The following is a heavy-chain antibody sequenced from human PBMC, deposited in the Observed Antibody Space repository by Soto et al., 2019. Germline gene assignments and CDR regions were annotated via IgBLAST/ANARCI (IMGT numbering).Heavy chain of an antibody. CDR3: ASLSGGTFGS. V-gene: IGHV4-31*03. J-gene: IGHJ4*02. CDR2: INYRGIT. Sequence: QVQLQESGPGLVRPSQTLSLTCTVSGGSISSGGYFWSWIRQRPGKGLEWIGYINYRGITYYNPYLTSRVTMSVDTSKNQFSLKLSSVTAADTAVFYCASLSGGTFGSWGQGTLVTVSS. D-gene: IGHD3-10*01. CDR1: GGSISSGGYF.